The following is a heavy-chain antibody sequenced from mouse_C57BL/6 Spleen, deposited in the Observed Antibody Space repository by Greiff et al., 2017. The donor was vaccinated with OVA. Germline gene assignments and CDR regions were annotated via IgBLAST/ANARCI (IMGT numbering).Heavy chain of an antibody. CDR1: GFTFSSYA. V-gene: IGHV5-4*01. CDR2: ISDGGSYT. D-gene: IGHD2-10*02. J-gene: IGHJ2*01. Sequence: EVHLVESGGGLVKPGGSLKLSCAASGFTFSSYAMSWVRQTPEKRLEWVATISDGGSYTYYPDNVKGRFTISRDNAKNNLYLQMSHLKSEDTAMYYCARDRVWPRDYWGQGTTLTVSS. CDR3: ARDRVWPRDY.